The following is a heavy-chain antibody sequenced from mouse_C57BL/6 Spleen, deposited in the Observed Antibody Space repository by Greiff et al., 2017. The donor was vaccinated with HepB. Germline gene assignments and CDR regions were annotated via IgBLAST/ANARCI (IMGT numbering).Heavy chain of an antibody. Sequence: EVMLVESGGGLVKPGGSLKLSCAVSGFTFSDYGMHWVRQAPEKGLEWVAYISSGSSTIYYADTVKGRFTISRDNAKNTLFLQMTSLRSEDTAMYYCARGGSNYVDYAMDYWGQGTSVTVSS. CDR1: GFTFSDYG. CDR3: ARGGSNYVDYAMDY. J-gene: IGHJ4*01. V-gene: IGHV5-17*01. D-gene: IGHD2-5*01. CDR2: ISSGSSTI.